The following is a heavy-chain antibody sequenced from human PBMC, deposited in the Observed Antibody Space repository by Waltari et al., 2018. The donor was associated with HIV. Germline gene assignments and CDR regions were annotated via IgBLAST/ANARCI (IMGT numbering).Heavy chain of an antibody. J-gene: IGHJ6*02. CDR1: GGSISSGGDY. CDR3: ARDYGYCTSSSCYYYGMDV. CDR2: IYYSGST. Sequence: QVQLQESGPGLVKPSQTLSLTCPVSGGSISSGGDYCSCIRQHPGKGLEWIGYIYYSGSTYYNPSLKSRVTISVDTSKNQFSLKLSSVTAADTAVYYCARDYGYCTSSSCYYYGMDVWGQGTTVTVSS. D-gene: IGHD2-2*01. V-gene: IGHV4-31*03.